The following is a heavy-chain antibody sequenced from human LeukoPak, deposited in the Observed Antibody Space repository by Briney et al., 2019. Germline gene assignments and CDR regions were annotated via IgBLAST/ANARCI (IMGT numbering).Heavy chain of an antibody. CDR1: EFTFSSYA. CDR3: AKDSSGWSHIYMDV. D-gene: IGHD6-19*01. V-gene: IGHV3-23*01. J-gene: IGHJ6*03. Sequence: GGSLRLSCAASEFTFSSYALTCVRQAPGEGVEWISGISAGGGTTYYADSVKARFTISRDNYKKTVYMQMHSLRAEDTAVYYCAKDSSGWSHIYMDVWGKGTPVTVSS. CDR2: ISAGGGTT.